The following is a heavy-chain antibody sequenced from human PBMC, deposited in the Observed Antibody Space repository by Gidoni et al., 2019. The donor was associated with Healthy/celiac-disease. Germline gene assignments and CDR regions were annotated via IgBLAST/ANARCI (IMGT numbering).Heavy chain of an antibody. CDR2: IWYDGSNK. Sequence: QVQLVESGGGVVQPGRSLSLSCAASGFTFSSYGVHWVRQAQGKGLGWVAVIWYDGSNKYYADSVKGRFTISRDNSKNTLYLQMNSLRAEDTAVYYCARGDSGSPYYYDSSGYYQLLSYFQHWGQGTLVTVSS. J-gene: IGHJ1*01. V-gene: IGHV3-33*01. D-gene: IGHD3-22*01. CDR3: ARGDSGSPYYYDSSGYYQLLSYFQH. CDR1: GFTFSSYG.